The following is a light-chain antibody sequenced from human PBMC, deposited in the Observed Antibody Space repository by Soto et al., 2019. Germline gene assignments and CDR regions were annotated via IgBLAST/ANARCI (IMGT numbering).Light chain of an antibody. Sequence: QSALTQPASVSGSPGQSITISCTGTSSDVGGYNYVSWYQHHPGKAPKLLIYDVSNRPSGVSNRFSGSKSDNTASLTISGLQPEDEADYYCSSYTTSNTRQIVSGTGTKLTVL. CDR3: SSYTTSNTRQIV. V-gene: IGLV2-14*03. CDR2: DVS. J-gene: IGLJ1*01. CDR1: SSDVGGYNY.